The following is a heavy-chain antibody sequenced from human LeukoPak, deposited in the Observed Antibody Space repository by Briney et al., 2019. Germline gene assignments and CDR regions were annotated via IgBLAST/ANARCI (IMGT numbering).Heavy chain of an antibody. Sequence: GASVKVSCKASGGTFSSYAISWVRQAPGQGLEWMGGIIPIFGTANYAQKFQGRVTITADESTSTAYMELSSLRSEDTAVYYCARTKSIVQNTPRFYYYYYMDVWGKGTTVTISS. D-gene: IGHD1-1*01. J-gene: IGHJ6*03. V-gene: IGHV1-69*13. CDR1: GGTFSSYA. CDR2: IIPIFGTA. CDR3: ARTKSIVQNTPRFYYYYYMDV.